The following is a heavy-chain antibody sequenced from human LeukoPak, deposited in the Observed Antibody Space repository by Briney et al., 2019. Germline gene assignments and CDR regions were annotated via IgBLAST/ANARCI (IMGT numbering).Heavy chain of an antibody. CDR1: GGPFSSYA. CDR3: ARDAALLRSGWLFDY. CDR2: IIPVFGTA. V-gene: IGHV1-69*13. Sequence: ASVKVSCKASGGPFSSYAISWVRQAPGQGLEWMGGIIPVFGTANYAQKFQGRVTIIADESTSTAYMELNSLTSEDTAVYYCARDAALLRSGWLFDYWGQGTQVTVSS. J-gene: IGHJ4*02. D-gene: IGHD6-19*01.